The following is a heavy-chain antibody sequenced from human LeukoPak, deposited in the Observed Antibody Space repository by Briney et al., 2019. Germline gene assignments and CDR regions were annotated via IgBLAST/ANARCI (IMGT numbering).Heavy chain of an antibody. J-gene: IGHJ6*03. Sequence: SETLSLTCTVSGGSISSYYWSWIRQPPGKGLEWIGYIYTSGSTNYNPSLKSRVTISVDTSKNQFSLKLSSVTAADTAVYYCARLGYSSSPAGYYYYMDVWGKGTTVTVSS. D-gene: IGHD6-13*01. CDR3: ARLGYSSSPAGYYYYMDV. V-gene: IGHV4-4*09. CDR2: IYTSGST. CDR1: GGSISSYY.